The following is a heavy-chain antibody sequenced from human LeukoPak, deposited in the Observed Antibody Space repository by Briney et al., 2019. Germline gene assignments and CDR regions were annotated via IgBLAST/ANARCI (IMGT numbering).Heavy chain of an antibody. CDR3: GRDRIAERGTGWRVDY. D-gene: IGHD6-13*01. V-gene: IGHV3-7*01. CDR2: IKQDGNEK. J-gene: IGHJ4*02. CDR1: GFTFSSYW. Sequence: GGSLRLSCAASGFTFSSYWMSWVRQAPGEGLEWVANIKQDGNEKYYLDSVKGRFTISRDNAKNSLYLQMNSLRDEDTAVYYCGRDRIAERGTGWRVDYWAQGTLVTVSS.